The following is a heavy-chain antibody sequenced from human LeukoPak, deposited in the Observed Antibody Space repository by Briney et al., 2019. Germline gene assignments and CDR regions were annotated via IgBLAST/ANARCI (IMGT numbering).Heavy chain of an antibody. J-gene: IGHJ5*01. CDR2: LGSSGSLI. D-gene: IGHD6-13*01. CDR3: AKDRGYSSRYNWFDS. Sequence: GGSLGLSCAASGFTFSNFDMHWVRQAPGKGLEGVSYLGSSGSLIYYADSVKGRFTISRGHSKNTLYLQMNSLRAEDTAVYYCAKDRGYSSRYNWFDSWGQGTLVTVSS. V-gene: IGHV3-48*03. CDR1: GFTFSNFD.